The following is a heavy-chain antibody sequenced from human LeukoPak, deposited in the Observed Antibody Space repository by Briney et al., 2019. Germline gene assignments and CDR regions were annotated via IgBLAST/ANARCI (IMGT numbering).Heavy chain of an antibody. CDR1: GGSFSGDY. D-gene: IGHD3-16*01. Sequence: SETLSLTCAVYGGSFSGDYWSWIRQSPGKGLEWVGYVYNSGDTGKNPSLKSRATILLDTSKNQCSLKLTSVSAADTAVYYCARLKLGAYFDLWGRGTLVTVSS. CDR3: ARLKLGAYFDL. J-gene: IGHJ2*01. V-gene: IGHV4-34*11. CDR2: VYNSGDT.